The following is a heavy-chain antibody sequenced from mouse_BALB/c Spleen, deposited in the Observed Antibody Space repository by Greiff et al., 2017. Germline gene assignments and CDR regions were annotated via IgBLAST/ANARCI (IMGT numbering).Heavy chain of an antibody. Sequence: QVQLQQPGAELVRPGASVKLSCKASGYTFTSYWINWVKQRPGQGLEWIGNIYPSDSYTNYNQKFKDKATLTVDKSSSTAYMQLSSPTSEDSAVYYCTRNRNGNSYAMDYWGQGTSVTVSS. CDR3: TRNRNGNSYAMDY. V-gene: IGHV1-69*02. D-gene: IGHD2-1*01. CDR1: GYTFTSYW. J-gene: IGHJ4*01. CDR2: IYPSDSYT.